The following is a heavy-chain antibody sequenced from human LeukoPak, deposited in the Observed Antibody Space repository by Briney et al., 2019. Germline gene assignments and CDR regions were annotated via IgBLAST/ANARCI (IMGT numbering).Heavy chain of an antibody. CDR3: ARDLVRYGSGY. V-gene: IGHV4-39*07. Sequence: SETLSLTCTVSGYSFSSSNSYWGWIRQPPGKRLEWIGNIYYSGSPYYNPSLKSRVTISLDTSKNQFSLKLSSVTAADTAVYYCARDLVRYGSGYWGQGTLVTVSS. CDR2: IYYSGSP. D-gene: IGHD3-10*01. J-gene: IGHJ4*02. CDR1: GYSFSSSNSY.